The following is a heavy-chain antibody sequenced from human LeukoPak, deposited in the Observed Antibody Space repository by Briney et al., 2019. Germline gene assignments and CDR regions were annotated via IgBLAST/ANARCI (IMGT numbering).Heavy chain of an antibody. Sequence: SENLSLTCAVYGGSFSGYYWSWIRQPPGKGLEWIGEINHSGSTNYNPSLKSRVTISVDTSKNQFSLKLSSVTAADTAVYYCARHSPDYGGITRDYWGQGTLVTVSS. V-gene: IGHV4-34*01. D-gene: IGHD4-23*01. CDR3: ARHSPDYGGITRDY. CDR2: INHSGST. CDR1: GGSFSGYY. J-gene: IGHJ4*02.